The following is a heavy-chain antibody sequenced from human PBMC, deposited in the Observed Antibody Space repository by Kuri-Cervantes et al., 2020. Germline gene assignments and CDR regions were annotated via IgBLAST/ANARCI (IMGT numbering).Heavy chain of an antibody. D-gene: IGHD3-22*01. V-gene: IGHV3-33*01. CDR2: IWYDGSNK. J-gene: IGHJ3*01. CDR1: GFTFSSYG. CDR3: ARDRFYFYDSSGYYGDAFDF. Sequence: GGSLRLSCAASGFTFSSYGMHWVRQAPGKGLEWVAVIWYDGSNKYYADSVKGRFTIARENDRNSLYLQMNSLRAEDTAVYYCARDRFYFYDSSGYYGDAFDFWGQGTVVTVSS.